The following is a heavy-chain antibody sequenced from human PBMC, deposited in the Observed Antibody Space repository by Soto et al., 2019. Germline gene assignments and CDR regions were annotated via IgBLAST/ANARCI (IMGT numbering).Heavy chain of an antibody. D-gene: IGHD2-2*02. Sequence: ASVKVSCTASGYPFTSYYMHWVRQAPGQGLEWMGIINPSGGSTSYAQKFQGRVTMTRDTSTSTVYMELSSLRSEDTAVYYCARGGTYCSSTSCYITNWFDPWGQGTLVTVSS. CDR2: INPSGGST. J-gene: IGHJ5*02. V-gene: IGHV1-46*01. CDR3: ARGGTYCSSTSCYITNWFDP. CDR1: GYPFTSYY.